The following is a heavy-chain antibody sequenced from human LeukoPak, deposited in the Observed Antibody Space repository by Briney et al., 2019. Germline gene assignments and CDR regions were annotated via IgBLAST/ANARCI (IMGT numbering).Heavy chain of an antibody. V-gene: IGHV3-21*01. J-gene: IGHJ4*02. CDR1: GFTFSWHR. Sequence: GGSLRLSCAASGFTFSWHRMHWVRQVPGKGLEWVSSISSSSSYIYYADSVKGRFTISRDNAKNSLYLQMNSLRAEDTAVYYCARSMGVQFDYWGQGTLVTVSS. CDR2: ISSSSSYI. D-gene: IGHD2/OR15-2a*01. CDR3: ARSMGVQFDY.